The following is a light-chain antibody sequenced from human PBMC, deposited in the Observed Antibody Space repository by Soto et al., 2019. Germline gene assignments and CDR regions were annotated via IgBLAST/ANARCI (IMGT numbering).Light chain of an antibody. CDR1: QSVRNN. CDR2: YAS. Sequence: EVMMTQSPATLSVSPGESATLSCRASQSVRNNLAWYQHKPGQAPRLLIYYASTRATGIPARFSGSGSGTEFTLTTSSLQSEDFALYYCQQSNDCPPITFVLGTRLEIK. V-gene: IGKV3-15*01. CDR3: QQSNDCPPIT. J-gene: IGKJ5*01.